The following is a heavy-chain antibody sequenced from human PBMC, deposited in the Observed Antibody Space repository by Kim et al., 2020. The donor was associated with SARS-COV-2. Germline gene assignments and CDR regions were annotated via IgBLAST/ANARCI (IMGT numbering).Heavy chain of an antibody. CDR3: ARGQVVPAAMPYYYYGMDV. Sequence: GRFTISRDNSKNTLYLQMNSLRAEDTAVYYCARGQVVPAAMPYYYYGMDVWGQGTTVTVSS. V-gene: IGHV3-30*07. J-gene: IGHJ6*02. D-gene: IGHD2-2*01.